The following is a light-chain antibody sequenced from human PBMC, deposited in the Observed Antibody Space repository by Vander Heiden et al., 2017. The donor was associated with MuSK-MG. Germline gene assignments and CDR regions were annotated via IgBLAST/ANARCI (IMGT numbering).Light chain of an antibody. Sequence: EIVLTQSPATLSLSPGERATLSCRASLTVTSELAWYQQKPGQAPRLLISDVSNSATRIPARFNGSGSRTDFTLTIISLEPEDFAVYYCQLRRSWALTFGGGTKVGIK. CDR2: DVS. CDR3: QLRRSWALT. J-gene: IGKJ4*01. CDR1: LTVTSE. V-gene: IGKV3-11*01.